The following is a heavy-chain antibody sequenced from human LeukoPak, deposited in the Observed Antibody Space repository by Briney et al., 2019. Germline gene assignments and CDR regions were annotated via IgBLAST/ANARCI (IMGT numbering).Heavy chain of an antibody. CDR1: GYTLTELS. J-gene: IGHJ3*02. CDR3: AAGYYYDSSGYHGRYAFDI. D-gene: IGHD3-22*01. V-gene: IGHV1-24*01. CDR2: FDPEDGET. Sequence: ASVKVSCKVSGYTLTELSMHWVRQAPGKGLEWMGGFDPEDGETIYAQKFQGRVTMTEDTSTDTAYLERSSLRSEDTAVYYCAAGYYYDSSGYHGRYAFDIWGQGTMVTVSS.